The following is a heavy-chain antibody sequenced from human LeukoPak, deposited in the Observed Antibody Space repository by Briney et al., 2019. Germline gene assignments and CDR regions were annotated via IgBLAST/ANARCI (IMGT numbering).Heavy chain of an antibody. CDR2: INHTGST. CDR3: ALDYGMFLDGMDV. D-gene: IGHD4-17*01. Sequence: SETLSLTCVVYGGPLSGYYWSWILQTPGKGLEWIGEINHTGSTNYNPSLRSRVTMSVDTTQKQLSLKLTSVTAADTAVYYCALDYGMFLDGMDVWGQGTTVTVSS. J-gene: IGHJ6*02. CDR1: GGPLSGYY. V-gene: IGHV4-34*01.